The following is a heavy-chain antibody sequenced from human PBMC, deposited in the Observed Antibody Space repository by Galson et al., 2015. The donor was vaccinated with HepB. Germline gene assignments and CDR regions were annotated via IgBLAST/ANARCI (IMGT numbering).Heavy chain of an antibody. CDR1: GFTFSSYA. Sequence: SLRLSCAASGFTFSSYAMSWVRQAPGKGLEWVSAISGSGGSTYYADSVKGRFTISRDNSKNTLYLQMNSLRAEDTAVYYCAKGPEDPAGYCSGGSCYEGQMLDYWGQGTLVTVSS. V-gene: IGHV3-23*01. CDR2: ISGSGGST. D-gene: IGHD2-15*01. CDR3: AKGPEDPAGYCSGGSCYEGQMLDY. J-gene: IGHJ4*02.